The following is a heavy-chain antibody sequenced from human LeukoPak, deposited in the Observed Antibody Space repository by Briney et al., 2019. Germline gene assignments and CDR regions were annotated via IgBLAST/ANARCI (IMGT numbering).Heavy chain of an antibody. CDR1: GFTFSSYG. CDR3: ATNGYSGTYNRYFDS. V-gene: IGHV3-30*02. D-gene: IGHD1-26*01. Sequence: GGSLRLSCAASGFTFSSYGMHWVRQAPGKGLEWVAVIWYDGSNKYYADSVKGRFTISRDNSKNTLYLQMDSLRSEDTAVYYSATNGYSGTYNRYFDSWGQGTLVTVSS. CDR2: IWYDGSNK. J-gene: IGHJ4*02.